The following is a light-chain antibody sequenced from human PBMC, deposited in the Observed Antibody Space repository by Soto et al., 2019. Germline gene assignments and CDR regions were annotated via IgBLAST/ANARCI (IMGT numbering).Light chain of an antibody. CDR1: QDIRSE. CDR3: FQDNICPRT. J-gene: IGKJ3*01. Sequence: IQMTQSTSSLSASVRDRVTFICRASQDIRSELSWFQQKPGRPPQLLIYGASILQSGVPSRFSGSGSGADLTLTINSLKCEDFTNYYCFQDNICPRTLGPGTKV. V-gene: IGKV1-6*01. CDR2: GAS.